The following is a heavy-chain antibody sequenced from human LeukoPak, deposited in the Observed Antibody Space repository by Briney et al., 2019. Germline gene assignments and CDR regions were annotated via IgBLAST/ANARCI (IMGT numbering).Heavy chain of an antibody. CDR3: ARDLRYYDSSGYPAQGLDY. Sequence: GASMKVSCKASGYTFTSYYMHWVRQAPGQGLEWMGIINPSGGSTSYAQKFQGRVTMTRDTSTSTVYMELSSLRSEDTAVYYCARDLRYYDSSGYPAQGLDYWGQGTLVTVSS. CDR2: INPSGGST. D-gene: IGHD3-22*01. J-gene: IGHJ4*02. CDR1: GYTFTSYY. V-gene: IGHV1-46*01.